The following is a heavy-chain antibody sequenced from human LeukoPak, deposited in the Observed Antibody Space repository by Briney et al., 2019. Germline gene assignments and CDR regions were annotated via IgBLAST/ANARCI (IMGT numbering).Heavy chain of an antibody. D-gene: IGHD6-13*01. J-gene: IGHJ4*02. CDR1: GFSFSAYA. V-gene: IGHV3-30*02. Sequence: PGGSLRLSCAASGFSFSAYAMYWVRQAPGKGPEWVALIQYDGINKYYGDSVKGRFTISRDNSKNMLYLQMNSLRAEDTAVYYCVKTGSSWYGDYWGQGARVTVSS. CDR3: VKTGSSWYGDY. CDR2: IQYDGINK.